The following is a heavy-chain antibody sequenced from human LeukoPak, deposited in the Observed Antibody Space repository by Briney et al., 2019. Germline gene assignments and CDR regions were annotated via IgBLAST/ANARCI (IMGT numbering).Heavy chain of an antibody. J-gene: IGHJ4*02. V-gene: IGHV1-18*01. Sequence: ASVKVSCKASGYTFTTYGISWVRQAPGQGLEWMGWISAYNRNTNYAQTLQGRVTMTTDTSTSTAYMELRSLRSDDTAVYYCARDSSMAVAGSFDYWGQGTLVTVSS. D-gene: IGHD6-19*01. CDR1: GYTFTTYG. CDR2: ISAYNRNT. CDR3: ARDSSMAVAGSFDY.